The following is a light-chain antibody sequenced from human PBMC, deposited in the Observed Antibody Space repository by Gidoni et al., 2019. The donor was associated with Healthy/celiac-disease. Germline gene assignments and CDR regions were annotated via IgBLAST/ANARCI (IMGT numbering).Light chain of an antibody. J-gene: IGLJ2*01. CDR3: SSYAGSNSVL. V-gene: IGLV2-8*01. CDR2: EVS. Sequence: QSALTQPPSASGSPGQSVTISCTGTSSDVGGYNYVSWYQQHPGKAPKLMIYEVSKRPSGVPDRFSGSKSGNTASRTVSGLQAEDEADYYCSSYAGSNSVLFGGGTKLTV. CDR1: SSDVGGYNY.